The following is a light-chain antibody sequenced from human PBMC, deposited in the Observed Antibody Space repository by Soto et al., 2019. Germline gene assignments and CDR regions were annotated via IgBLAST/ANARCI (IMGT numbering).Light chain of an antibody. CDR1: SSNIGSNY. Sequence: QSVLTQPPSASGTPGQRVTISCSGSSSNIGSNYVYWYQQLPGTAPKLLIYRNNQRPSGVPARFSGSKSGTSASLAISGRRSEDEADYYCAAWYESLSGRVFGGGTQLTVL. CDR2: RNN. V-gene: IGLV1-47*01. CDR3: AAWYESLSGRV. J-gene: IGLJ3*02.